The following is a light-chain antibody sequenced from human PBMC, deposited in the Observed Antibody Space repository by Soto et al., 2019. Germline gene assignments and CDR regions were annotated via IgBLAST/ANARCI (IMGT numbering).Light chain of an antibody. CDR3: QQYNNWPRGT. J-gene: IGKJ1*01. Sequence: DIVMTQSPATLSVSPGERATLSCRASQSVSSNLAWYQQKPGQAPRLLIYGASTRATGIPARFRGSGSGTEFTLTISSLQSEDFAVYYCQQYNNWPRGTFGQGTKVEIK. CDR1: QSVSSN. CDR2: GAS. V-gene: IGKV3-15*01.